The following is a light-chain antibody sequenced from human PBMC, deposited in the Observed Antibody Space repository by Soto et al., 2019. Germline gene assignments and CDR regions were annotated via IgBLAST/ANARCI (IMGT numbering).Light chain of an antibody. V-gene: IGKV1-39*01. Sequence: DIQMTQSPSSLSASVGDRVTITCRASQSISSYLNWYQQKPGKPPKLLIYAASSLQSGVPSRFSGSGSGTDFTLTISSLQPEDFATYYCQQSYSTLWTFGQGTKMEIK. CDR3: QQSYSTLWT. CDR1: QSISSY. CDR2: AAS. J-gene: IGKJ1*01.